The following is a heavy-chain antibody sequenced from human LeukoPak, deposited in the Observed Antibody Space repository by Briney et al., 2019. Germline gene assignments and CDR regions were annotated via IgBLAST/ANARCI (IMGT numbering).Heavy chain of an antibody. V-gene: IGHV3-7*01. D-gene: IGHD3-9*01. CDR3: ARDGVDAGIYFDY. CDR1: GFVFSSHL. J-gene: IGHJ4*02. Sequence: HAGGSLRLSCAATGFVFSSHLMSWVRQAPGKGLEWVANINQGGSEKYYVDSVNVRFTISRDNAKNSLYLQMNSLRVEDTAVYYCARDGVDAGIYFDYWGQGNLVTVSS. CDR2: INQGGSEK.